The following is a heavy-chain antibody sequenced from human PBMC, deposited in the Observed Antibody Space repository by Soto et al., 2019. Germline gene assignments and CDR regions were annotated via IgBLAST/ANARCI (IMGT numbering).Heavy chain of an antibody. V-gene: IGHV4-31*03. CDR2: IYYSGTT. CDR3: ARTPLL. Sequence: QVQLQESGPGLVKPSQTLSLTCTVSGGSISSGGYYWSWIRQHPGKGLEWIGYIYYSGTTYYNPALKSGVTISVDTPKHRFSPKVRSVTSADAVVDYCARTPLLWGQGTVVTASS. CDR1: GGSISSGGYY. D-gene: IGHD1-26*01. J-gene: IGHJ4*02.